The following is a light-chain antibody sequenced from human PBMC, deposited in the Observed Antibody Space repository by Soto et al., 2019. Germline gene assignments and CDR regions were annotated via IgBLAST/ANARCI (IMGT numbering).Light chain of an antibody. CDR2: WAS. J-gene: IGKJ5*01. Sequence: DVVVSTSPASLPLFLPEKTAINCNTTQRLFYSYNNYNYLAWYQQKPRQPPKVLIYWASTRASGVPDRFSGSGSGTDFTLTISSLEPEDYSVYYCQQRNSCPLFTFGQGTRLEI. V-gene: IGKV4-1*01. CDR1: QRLFYSYNNYNY. CDR3: QQRNSCPLFT.